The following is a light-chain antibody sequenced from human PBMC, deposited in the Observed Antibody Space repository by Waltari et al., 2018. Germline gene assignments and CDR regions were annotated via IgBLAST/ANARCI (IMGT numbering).Light chain of an antibody. CDR3: QQSYSIPVT. CDR2: AAS. Sequence: DLQMTQSPSSLPASVGARVTITVRASQSISRYLNWYQQKPGKAPKLLIYAASSLQSGVPYRFSGSGSGTDFTLTISSLQPEDFAAYYCQQSYSIPVTFGPGTRVDIK. J-gene: IGKJ3*01. V-gene: IGKV1-39*01. CDR1: QSISRY.